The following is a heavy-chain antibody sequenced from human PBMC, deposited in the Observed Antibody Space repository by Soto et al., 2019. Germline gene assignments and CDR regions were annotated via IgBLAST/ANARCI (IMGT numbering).Heavy chain of an antibody. CDR2: IIPIFGTA. CDR3: ASSVAKYYYYGMDV. V-gene: IGHV1-69*05. J-gene: IGHJ6*02. CDR1: GGTFSSYA. D-gene: IGHD5-12*01. Sequence: QVQLVQSGAEVKKPGSSVKVSCKASGGTFSSYAISWVRQAPGQGLEWMGGIIPIFGTANYAQKFQGRVTITTDGCTSTAYMEPSSLTSEETAVYYCASSVAKYYYYGMDVWGQGTTVTVSS.